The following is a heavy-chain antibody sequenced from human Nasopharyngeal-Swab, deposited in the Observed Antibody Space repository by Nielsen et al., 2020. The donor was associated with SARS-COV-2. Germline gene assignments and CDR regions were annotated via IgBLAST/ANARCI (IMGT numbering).Heavy chain of an antibody. J-gene: IGHJ5*02. CDR2: INHSGST. Sequence: WIRQPPGKGLEWIGEINHSGSTNYNPSLKSRVTISVDTSKNQFSLKLSSVTAADTAVYYCARGARYYDFWSGYYTYNWFDPWGQGTLVTVSS. V-gene: IGHV4-34*01. D-gene: IGHD3-3*01. CDR3: ARGARYYDFWSGYYTYNWFDP.